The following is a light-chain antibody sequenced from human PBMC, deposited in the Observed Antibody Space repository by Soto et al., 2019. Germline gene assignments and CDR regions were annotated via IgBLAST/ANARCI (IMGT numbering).Light chain of an antibody. CDR3: PHYGSSPRK. CDR2: GAS. J-gene: IGKJ1*01. Sequence: EIVLTQSPGTLSLSPGERATLSCRASQSVSSSYLAWYQQKPGQAPRLLIYGASSRATGITDRFSGSGSGTDFTLTISRLEPEDFAVYYCPHYGSSPRKFGQGPKVEIK. CDR1: QSVSSSY. V-gene: IGKV3-20*01.